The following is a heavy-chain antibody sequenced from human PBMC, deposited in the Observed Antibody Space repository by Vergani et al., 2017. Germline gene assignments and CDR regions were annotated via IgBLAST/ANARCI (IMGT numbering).Heavy chain of an antibody. CDR1: GYTFTGYY. CDR2: INPNSGGT. V-gene: IGHV1-2*04. D-gene: IGHD3-10*01. J-gene: IGHJ6*02. Sequence: QVQLVQSGAGVKKPGASVKVSCKASGYTFTGYYMHWVRQAPGQGLEWMGWINPNSGGTNYAQKFQGWVTMTRDTSISTAYMELSRLRSDDTAVYYCARDQGDYYGSGSYLGVGKDGMDVWGQGTTVTVSS. CDR3: ARDQGDYYGSGSYLGVGKDGMDV.